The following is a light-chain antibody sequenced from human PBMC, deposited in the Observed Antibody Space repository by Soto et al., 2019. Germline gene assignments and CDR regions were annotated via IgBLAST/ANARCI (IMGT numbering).Light chain of an antibody. CDR1: QSLLHSDGYNY. J-gene: IGKJ3*01. Sequence: DIVMTQSPLSLPVTPGAPASISCRSSQSLLHSDGYNYLDWYLQKPGQSPHLLIHLGSVRASGVTDSFSGSGSGTDFTLKISIVEAEDVGVYYCLQVLQIPVTFGPGTKVEI. CDR3: LQVLQIPVT. CDR2: LGS. V-gene: IGKV2-28*01.